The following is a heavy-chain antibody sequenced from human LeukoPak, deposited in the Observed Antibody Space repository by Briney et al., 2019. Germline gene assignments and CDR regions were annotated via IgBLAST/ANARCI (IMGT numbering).Heavy chain of an antibody. Sequence: GGSLRLSCAASGFTFSSYWMHWVRQAPGKGLVWVSRINSDGSTTTYADSVKGRFTISRDNAKNTLYLQMNSLRAEDTAVYFCARRGATSGLGYWGQGTLVTVSS. J-gene: IGHJ4*02. V-gene: IGHV3-74*01. CDR2: INSDGSTT. CDR3: ARRGATSGLGY. CDR1: GFTFSSYW.